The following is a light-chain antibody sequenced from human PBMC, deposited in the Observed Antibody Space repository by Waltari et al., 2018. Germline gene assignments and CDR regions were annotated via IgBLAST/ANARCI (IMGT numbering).Light chain of an antibody. CDR3: SSYTSSSTLV. Sequence: QSALTQPASVSGSPGQSITISCTGTSSDVGGYNYVSWYQQHPGKAPKLMIYEVSNRPSGVASSFSGSKSGNTASLTISGLQAEDEADYYCSSYTSSSTLVFGTWTKVTVL. J-gene: IGLJ1*01. V-gene: IGLV2-14*01. CDR2: EVS. CDR1: SSDVGGYNY.